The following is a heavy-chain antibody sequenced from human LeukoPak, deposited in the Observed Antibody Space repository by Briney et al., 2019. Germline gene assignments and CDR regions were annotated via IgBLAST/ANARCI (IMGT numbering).Heavy chain of an antibody. CDR1: GYSISSGYY. J-gene: IGHJ4*02. D-gene: IGHD2-2*01. CDR2: IYHSGST. V-gene: IGHV4-38-2*02. Sequence: SETLSLTCTVSGYSISSGYYWGWIRQPPGKGLEWIGSIYHSGSTYYNPSLKSRVTISVDTSKNQFSLKLSSVTAADTAVYYRARIAAIVVVPAGFDYWGQGTLVTVSS. CDR3: ARIAAIVVVPAGFDY.